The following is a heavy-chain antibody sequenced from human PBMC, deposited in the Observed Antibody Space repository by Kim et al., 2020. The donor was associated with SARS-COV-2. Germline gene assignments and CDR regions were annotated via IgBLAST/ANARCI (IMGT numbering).Heavy chain of an antibody. CDR2: IIPIFGTA. J-gene: IGHJ4*02. CDR1: GGTFSSYA. V-gene: IGHV1-69*13. CDR3: ASWRDGRFLEWLENY. Sequence: SVKVSCKASGGTFSSYAISWVRQAPGQGLEWMGGIIPIFGTANYAQKFQGRVTITADESTSTAYMELSSLRSEDTAVYYCASWRDGRFLEWLENYWGQGTLVTVSS. D-gene: IGHD3-3*01.